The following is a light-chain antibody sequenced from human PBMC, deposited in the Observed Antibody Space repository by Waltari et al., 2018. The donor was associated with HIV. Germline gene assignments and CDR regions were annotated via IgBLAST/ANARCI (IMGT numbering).Light chain of an antibody. Sequence: QSALTQPASVSGSPGQSITISCTGTSSDVGAYDYVSWYQQHPGKVPKLLIYDVYNRPSRISNRVAGSKSGNTASLTIAGLQAEDEAHYYCASFTSGRLNVFGTGTKVTVL. CDR2: DVY. V-gene: IGLV2-14*03. J-gene: IGLJ1*01. CDR1: SSDVGAYDY. CDR3: ASFTSGRLNV.